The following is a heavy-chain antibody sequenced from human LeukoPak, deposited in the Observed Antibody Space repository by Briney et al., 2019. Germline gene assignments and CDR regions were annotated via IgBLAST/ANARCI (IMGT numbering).Heavy chain of an antibody. Sequence: SETLSLTCAVYGGSFSGYYWSWIRQPPGKGLEWIGEINHSGSTNYNPSLKSRVTISVDTSKNQFSLKLSSVTAADTAVYYCARGLHFLDDSSGYYGYWGQGTLVTVSS. V-gene: IGHV4-34*01. J-gene: IGHJ4*02. CDR2: INHSGST. CDR3: ARGLHFLDDSSGYYGY. D-gene: IGHD3-22*01. CDR1: GGSFSGYY.